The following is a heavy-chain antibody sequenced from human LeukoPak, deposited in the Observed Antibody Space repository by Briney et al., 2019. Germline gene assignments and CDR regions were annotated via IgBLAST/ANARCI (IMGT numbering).Heavy chain of an antibody. V-gene: IGHV3-66*01. CDR1: GFTVSSNY. D-gene: IGHD5-24*01. CDR3: ARSAGWLQFSFYFDY. CDR2: IYSGGST. Sequence: GGSLRLSCAASGFTVSSNYMSWVRQAPGKGLEWVSVIYSGGSTYYADSVKGRFTISRDNSKNTLYLQMNSLRAEDTAVYYCARSAGWLQFSFYFDYWGQGTLVTVSS. J-gene: IGHJ4*02.